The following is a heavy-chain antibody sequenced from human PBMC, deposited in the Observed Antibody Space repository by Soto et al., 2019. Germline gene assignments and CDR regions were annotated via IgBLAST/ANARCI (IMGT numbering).Heavy chain of an antibody. CDR2: ISSSGSTI. CDR1: GFTFSSYE. Sequence: QPGGSLRLSCAASGFTFSSYEMNWVRQSPGKGLEWVSYISSSGSTIYYADSVKGRFTISRDNAKNSLYLQMNSLRAEDTAVYYCARGLWKQQLARDFDYWGQGTLVTVSS. D-gene: IGHD6-13*01. V-gene: IGHV3-48*03. CDR3: ARGLWKQQLARDFDY. J-gene: IGHJ4*02.